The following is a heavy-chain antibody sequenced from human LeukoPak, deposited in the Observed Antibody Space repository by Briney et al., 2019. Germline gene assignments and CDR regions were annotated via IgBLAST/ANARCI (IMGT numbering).Heavy chain of an antibody. J-gene: IGHJ5*02. D-gene: IGHD3-16*01. Sequence: SETLSLTCTVSGGSISSYYWSWIRQPPGKGLEWIGYIYYSGSTNYNPSLKSRVTISVDTSKNQFSLKLSSVTAADTAVYYCAGVDYGARTNWFDPWGQGTLVTVSS. CDR3: AGVDYGARTNWFDP. CDR1: GGSISSYY. V-gene: IGHV4-59*12. CDR2: IYYSGST.